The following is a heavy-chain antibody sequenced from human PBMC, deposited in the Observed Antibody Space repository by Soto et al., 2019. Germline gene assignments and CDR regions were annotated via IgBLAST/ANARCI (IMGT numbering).Heavy chain of an antibody. D-gene: IGHD1-26*01. J-gene: IGHJ4*02. V-gene: IGHV4-30-4*01. Sequence: SETLSLTCTVSGGSISSGDYYWSWIRQPPGKGLEWNGYIYYSGSTYYNPSLKSRVTISVDTSKNQFSLKLSSVTAADTAVYYCARYSGSYLIGWGQGTLVTVSS. CDR1: GGSISSGDYY. CDR2: IYYSGST. CDR3: ARYSGSYLIG.